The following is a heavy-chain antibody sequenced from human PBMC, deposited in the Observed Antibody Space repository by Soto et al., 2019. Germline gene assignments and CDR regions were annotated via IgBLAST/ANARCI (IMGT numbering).Heavy chain of an antibody. J-gene: IGHJ6*02. CDR3: AIRYYDFWSDQTSGYYYYGMDV. V-gene: IGHV1-69*01. D-gene: IGHD3-3*01. Sequence: QVQLVQSGAEVKKPGSSVKVSCKASGGTFSSYAISWVRQAPGQGLEWMGGIIPIFGTANYAQKFQGRVTITADESTSTAYMELSSLRSEDTAVYYCAIRYYDFWSDQTSGYYYYGMDVWGQGTTVTVSS. CDR1: GGTFSSYA. CDR2: IIPIFGTA.